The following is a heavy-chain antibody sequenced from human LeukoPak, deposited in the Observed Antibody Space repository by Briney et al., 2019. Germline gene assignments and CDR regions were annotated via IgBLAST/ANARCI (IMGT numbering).Heavy chain of an antibody. V-gene: IGHV1-69*13. CDR3: ARGERESDTAMVTFDY. D-gene: IGHD5-18*01. Sequence: GASVKVSCKASGGTFSSYAISWVRQSPGQGLEWMGGIIPIFGTANYAQKFQGRVTITADESTSTAYMELSSLRSEDTAVYYCARGERESDTAMVTFDYWGQGTLVTVSS. CDR2: IIPIFGTA. J-gene: IGHJ4*02. CDR1: GGTFSSYA.